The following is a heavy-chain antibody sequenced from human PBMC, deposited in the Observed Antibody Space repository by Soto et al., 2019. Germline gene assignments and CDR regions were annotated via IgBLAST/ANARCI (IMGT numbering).Heavy chain of an antibody. CDR1: GYTFTSYG. V-gene: IGHV1-18*01. D-gene: IGHD3-10*01. Sequence: ASVKVSCKASGYTFTSYGISWVRQAPGQGLEWMGWISAYNGNTNYAQKLQGRVTMTTDTSTSTAYMELRSLRSDDTAVYYCARDRHSGSYYGYYYGMDVWGQGTTVPVSS. CDR3: ARDRHSGSYYGYYYGMDV. CDR2: ISAYNGNT. J-gene: IGHJ6*02.